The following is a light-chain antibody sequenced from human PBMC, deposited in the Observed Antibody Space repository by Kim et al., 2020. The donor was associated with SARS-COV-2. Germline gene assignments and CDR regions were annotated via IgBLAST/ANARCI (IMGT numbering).Light chain of an antibody. CDR2: GAS. J-gene: IGKJ1*01. V-gene: IGKV3-20*01. CDR3: QQYSTSPHT. Sequence: PGERATLSCRASQSVSSNYVAWYQQKPGQAPRLLIYGASSRATGIPDRFSGSGSGTDFTLTIRRLEPEDFAVYYCQQYSTSPHTFGQGTKVDIK. CDR1: QSVSSNY.